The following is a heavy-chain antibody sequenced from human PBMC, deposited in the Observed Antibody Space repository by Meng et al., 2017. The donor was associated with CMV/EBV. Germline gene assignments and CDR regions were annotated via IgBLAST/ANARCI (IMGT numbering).Heavy chain of an antibody. D-gene: IGHD2-2*01. V-gene: IGHV3-30*02. CDR2: IRNDGSNK. J-gene: IGHJ5*02. Sequence: GESLKISCAASGFIFNNYVMHWVRQAPGKGLEWVAFIRNDGSNKYYAESVKGRFTISRDNSRNTLYLQMNSLRGEDTAVYYCARQDIVVVPAALPNWFDPWGQGTLVTVSS. CDR3: ARQDIVVVPAALPNWFDP. CDR1: GFIFNNYV.